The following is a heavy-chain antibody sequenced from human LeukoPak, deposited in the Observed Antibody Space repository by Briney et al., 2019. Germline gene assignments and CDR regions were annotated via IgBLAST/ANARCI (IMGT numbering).Heavy chain of an antibody. V-gene: IGHV3-33*06. D-gene: IGHD6-19*01. J-gene: IGHJ4*02. CDR1: GFTFSSYG. CDR2: IWYDGSNK. Sequence: GGSPRLSCAASGFTFSSYGMHWVRQAPGKGLEWVAVIWYDGSNKYYADSVKGRFTISRDNSKNTLYLQMNSLRAEDTAVYYCAKDYSSGWMEYWGQGTLVTVSS. CDR3: AKDYSSGWMEY.